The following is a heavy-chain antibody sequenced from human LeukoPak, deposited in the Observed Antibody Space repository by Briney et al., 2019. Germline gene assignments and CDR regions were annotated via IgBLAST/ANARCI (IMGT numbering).Heavy chain of an antibody. V-gene: IGHV3-66*01. CDR2: IYSGGST. CDR1: GFTVSSNY. CDR3: ARGASNYGNWEVGY. J-gene: IGHJ4*02. D-gene: IGHD4-11*01. Sequence: GGSLRLSCAASGFTVSSNYMSWVRQAPGKGLEWVSVIYSGGSTYYADSVKGRFTISRDNSKNTLYLQMNSLRAEDTAVYYCARGASNYGNWEVGYWGQGTLVTVSS.